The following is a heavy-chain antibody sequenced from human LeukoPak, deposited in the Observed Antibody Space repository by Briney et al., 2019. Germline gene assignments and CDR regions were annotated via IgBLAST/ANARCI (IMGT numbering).Heavy chain of an antibody. D-gene: IGHD1-26*01. Sequence: SETLSLTCAVSGGSISSSSYYWGWIRQPPGKGLEWIGYIHYSGSTYYNPSLRSRVTISVDTSKNQFSLKLSSVTAADTAVYYCARDIFSGSYGTFDIWGQGTMVTVSS. J-gene: IGHJ3*02. CDR2: IHYSGST. CDR3: ARDIFSGSYGTFDI. V-gene: IGHV4-61*01. CDR1: GGSISSSSYY.